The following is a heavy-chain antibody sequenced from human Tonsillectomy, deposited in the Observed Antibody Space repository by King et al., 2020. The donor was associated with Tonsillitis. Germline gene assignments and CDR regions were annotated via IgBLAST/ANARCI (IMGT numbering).Heavy chain of an antibody. J-gene: IGHJ4*02. V-gene: IGHV4-59*01. CDR1: GGSISSYY. Sequence: VQLQESGPGLVKPSETLSLTCTVSGGSISSYYWSWIRQPPGKGLEWIGYIYYSGSTNYNPSLKSRVTISVDTSKNQFSLKLSSVTAADTAVYYCARARYYYDSSGYYYFDYYFDYWGQGTLVTVSS. CDR2: IYYSGST. D-gene: IGHD3-22*01. CDR3: ARARYYYDSSGYYYFDYYFDY.